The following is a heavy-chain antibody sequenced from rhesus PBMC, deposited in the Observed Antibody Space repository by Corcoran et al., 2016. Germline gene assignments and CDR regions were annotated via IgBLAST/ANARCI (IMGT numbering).Heavy chain of an antibody. CDR2: IYGNRATT. D-gene: IGHD3-34*01. J-gene: IGHJ4*01. V-gene: IGHV4-143*01. CDR3: ARQQSTGGDPYYFDF. CDR1: GDSINGYDY. Sequence: QVQLQESGPGLVKPSETLSLTCTVSGDSINGYDYWSWIRQPPGKGLEWIGGIYGNRATTYYNPSLKSRVTISKDTSKNQFSLKLSSVTAADAAVYSCARQQSTGGDPYYFDFWGQGVLVTVSS.